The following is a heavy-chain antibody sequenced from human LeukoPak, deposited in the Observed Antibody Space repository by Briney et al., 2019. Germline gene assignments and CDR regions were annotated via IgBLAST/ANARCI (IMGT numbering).Heavy chain of an antibody. D-gene: IGHD2-2*01. Sequence: GGSLRLSCAASGFTVSSNYMSWVRQAPGKGLEWVSVIYSGGSTYYADSVKGRFTISRDNSKNTLYLQMNSLRAEDTAVYYCARDLACSSTSCYGGFDYWGQGTLVTVSS. CDR2: IYSGGST. J-gene: IGHJ4*02. CDR1: GFTVSSNY. CDR3: ARDLACSSTSCYGGFDY. V-gene: IGHV3-66*01.